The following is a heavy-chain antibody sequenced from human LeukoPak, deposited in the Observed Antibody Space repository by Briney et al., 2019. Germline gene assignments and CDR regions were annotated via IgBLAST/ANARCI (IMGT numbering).Heavy chain of an antibody. Sequence: GGSLRLSCAASGFSISDHYMSWIRQSPGKGLEWISYVTSSGSSTKYADSVKGRFTISRGSAKNSVALQMNSLRAEDTAVHYCTRERRGSYYAFESWGQGTLVTVSS. D-gene: IGHD3-10*01. CDR2: VTSSGSST. CDR1: GFSISDHY. V-gene: IGHV3-11*01. J-gene: IGHJ4*02. CDR3: TRERRGSYYAFES.